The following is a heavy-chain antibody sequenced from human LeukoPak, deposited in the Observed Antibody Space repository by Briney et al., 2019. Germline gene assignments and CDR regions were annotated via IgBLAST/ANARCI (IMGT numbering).Heavy chain of an antibody. V-gene: IGHV3-48*03. CDR1: GFTFSSYE. J-gene: IGHJ6*03. CDR3: ARDPGPDYYYYMDV. Sequence: GGSLRLSCAASGFTFSSYEMNWVRQAPGKGLEWVSYISSSGSTIYYADSVKGRFTISRDNAKNSLYLQMNSLRAEDTAVYYCARDPGPDYYYYMDVWGKGTTVTVSS. CDR2: ISSSGSTI.